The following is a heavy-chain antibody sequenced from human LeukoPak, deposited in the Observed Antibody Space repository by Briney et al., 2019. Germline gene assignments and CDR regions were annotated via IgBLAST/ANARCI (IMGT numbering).Heavy chain of an antibody. CDR3: ATGTYSGSYFVKY. CDR1: GDSISSSSYY. CDR2: IYYSGST. Sequence: PSETLSLTCTVSGDSISSSSYYWGWIRQPPGKGLEWIGSIYYSGSTYYNPSLKSRVTISVDTSKNQFSLKLSSVTAADTAVYYCATGTYSGSYFVKYWGQGTLVTVSS. J-gene: IGHJ4*02. D-gene: IGHD1-26*01. V-gene: IGHV4-39*01.